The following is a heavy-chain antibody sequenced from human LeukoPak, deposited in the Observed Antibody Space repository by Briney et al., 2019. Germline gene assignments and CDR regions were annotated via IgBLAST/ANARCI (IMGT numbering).Heavy chain of an antibody. CDR3: AKGMAAMVTGGEYYYYGMDV. J-gene: IGHJ6*02. CDR1: GFTFNSYA. Sequence: GGSLRLSCAASGFTFNSYAMSWVRQAPGKGLEWVSAISASGGTTYYADSVKGRFTISRDNSKNTLYLQMNSLRAEDTAVYYCAKGMAAMVTGGEYYYYGMDVWGQGTTVTVSS. D-gene: IGHD5-18*01. CDR2: ISASGGTT. V-gene: IGHV3-23*01.